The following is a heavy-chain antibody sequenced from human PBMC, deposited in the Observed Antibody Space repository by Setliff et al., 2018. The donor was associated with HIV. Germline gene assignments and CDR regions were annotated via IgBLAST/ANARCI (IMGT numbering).Heavy chain of an antibody. D-gene: IGHD2-2*01. CDR2: IYYSGTT. V-gene: IGHV4-39*07. CDR3: GTAMYYYYGLDV. Sequence: SETLSLTCSVSGGSISSGSHYWGWIRQAPGKGLEWIGNIYYSGTTFYNPSLESRVTISVDTSKNQFSLTLSSVTAADAAVYYCGTAMYYYYGLDVWGQGIRVTVSS. J-gene: IGHJ6*02. CDR1: GGSISSGSHY.